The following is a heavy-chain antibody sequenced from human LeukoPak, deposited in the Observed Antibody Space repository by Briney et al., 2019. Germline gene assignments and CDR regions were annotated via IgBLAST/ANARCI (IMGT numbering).Heavy chain of an antibody. CDR2: IHTSGST. D-gene: IGHD3-22*01. V-gene: IGHV4-4*09. CDR3: ARGYYDTSAYSNPFDF. Sequence: SETLFLTCTVSGDSISNYYWSWIRQTPGKGLEWIGYIHTSGSTYYNPSLKSRVTISVDTSKNQLSLKLSSVTAADTAVYFCARGYYDTSAYSNPFDFWGQGTLVTVSS. CDR1: GDSISNYY. J-gene: IGHJ4*02.